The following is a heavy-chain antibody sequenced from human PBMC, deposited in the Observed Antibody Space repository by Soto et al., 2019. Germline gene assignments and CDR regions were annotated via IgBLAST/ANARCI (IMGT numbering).Heavy chain of an antibody. CDR3: AKGATGYYYYRMDV. CDR1: GFTFSSYA. D-gene: IGHD1-26*01. Sequence: EVQLLESGGGLVQPGGSLRLSCAASGFTFSSYAVSWVRQAPGKGLEWVSAISGSGGSTYYADSVKGRFTISRDNSKNTLHLQMNSLRAEDTAAYYCAKGATGYYYYRMDVSGQGTTVTVSS. V-gene: IGHV3-23*01. J-gene: IGHJ6*02. CDR2: ISGSGGST.